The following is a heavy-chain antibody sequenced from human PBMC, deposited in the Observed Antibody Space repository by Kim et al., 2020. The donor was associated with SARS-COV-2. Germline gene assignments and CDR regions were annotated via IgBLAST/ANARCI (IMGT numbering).Heavy chain of an antibody. CDR1: GGSVSSGSYY. CDR2: IYYSGST. CDR3: ARVGVVRGVIIVRWFDP. Sequence: SETLSLTCTVSGGSVSSGSYYWSWIRQPPGKGLEWIGYIYYSGSTNYNPSLKSRVTISVDTSKNQFSLKLSSVTAADTAVYYCARVGVVRGVIIVRWFDPWGQGTLVTVSS. J-gene: IGHJ5*02. V-gene: IGHV4-61*01. D-gene: IGHD3-10*01.